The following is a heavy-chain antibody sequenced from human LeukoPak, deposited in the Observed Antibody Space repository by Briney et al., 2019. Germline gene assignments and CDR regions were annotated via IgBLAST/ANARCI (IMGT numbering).Heavy chain of an antibody. CDR1: GGSISSGDYY. Sequence: PSETLSLTCTVSGGSISSGDYYWSWIRQPPGRGLEWIGYIYYSGSTYYNPSLKSRVTISVDTSKNQFSLKLSSATAADTAVYYCARGVRLFDNWFDPWGQGTLVTVSS. J-gene: IGHJ5*02. CDR2: IYYSGST. CDR3: ARGVRLFDNWFDP. D-gene: IGHD4-17*01. V-gene: IGHV4-30-4*01.